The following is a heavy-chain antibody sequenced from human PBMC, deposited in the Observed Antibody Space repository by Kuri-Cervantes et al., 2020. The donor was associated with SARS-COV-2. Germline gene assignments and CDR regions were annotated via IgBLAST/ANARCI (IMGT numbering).Heavy chain of an antibody. Sequence: GGSLRLSCAASGFTFSSYGMHWVRQAPGKGLEWVAVIWYDGSNKYYADSVKGRFTISRDNSKNTLYLQMGSLRAEDMAVYYCARGHLSGWYGRYYYYGMDVWGQGTTVTVSS. CDR1: GFTFSSYG. CDR2: IWYDGSNK. CDR3: ARGHLSGWYGRYYYYGMDV. J-gene: IGHJ6*02. V-gene: IGHV3-33*01. D-gene: IGHD6-19*01.